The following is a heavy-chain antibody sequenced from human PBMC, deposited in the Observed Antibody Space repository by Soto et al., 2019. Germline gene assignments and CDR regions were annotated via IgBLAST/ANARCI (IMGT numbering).Heavy chain of an antibody. V-gene: IGHV5-51*01. D-gene: IGHD2-2*02. CDR1: GYSFTSYW. Sequence: GESLKISCKGSGYSFTSYWIGWVRHMPGKGLEWMGIIYPGDSDTRYRPSFQGQVTISADKSISTAYLQWSSLKASDTAMYYCARWEGYCSSTSCYTPGDYGMDVWGQGTTVTVSS. J-gene: IGHJ6*02. CDR2: IYPGDSDT. CDR3: ARWEGYCSSTSCYTPGDYGMDV.